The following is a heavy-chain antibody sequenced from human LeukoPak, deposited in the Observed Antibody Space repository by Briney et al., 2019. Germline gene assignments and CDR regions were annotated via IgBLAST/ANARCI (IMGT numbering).Heavy chain of an antibody. Sequence: GGSLRLSCAASGFTFSSYGMHWVRQAPGKGLEWVAVISYDGSNKYYADSVKGRFTISRDNSKNTLYLQMNSLRAEDTAVYYCAKEWYYYGSGSYDYWGQGTLVTVSS. D-gene: IGHD3-10*01. CDR3: AKEWYYYGSGSYDY. CDR2: ISYDGSNK. CDR1: GFTFSSYG. J-gene: IGHJ4*02. V-gene: IGHV3-30*18.